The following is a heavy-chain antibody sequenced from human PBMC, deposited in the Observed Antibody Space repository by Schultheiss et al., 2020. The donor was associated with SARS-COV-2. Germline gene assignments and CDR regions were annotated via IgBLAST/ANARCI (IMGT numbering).Heavy chain of an antibody. CDR1: GFTFSSYA. J-gene: IGHJ6*03. D-gene: IGHD4-17*01. Sequence: GGSLRLSCAASGFTFSSYAMSWVRQAPGKGLEWVSYISSSSSTIYYADSVKGRFTISRDNAKNSLYLQMNSLRAEDTAVYYCARDRNYGDYFSGYMDVWGKGTTVTVSS. V-gene: IGHV3-48*04. CDR2: ISSSSSTI. CDR3: ARDRNYGDYFSGYMDV.